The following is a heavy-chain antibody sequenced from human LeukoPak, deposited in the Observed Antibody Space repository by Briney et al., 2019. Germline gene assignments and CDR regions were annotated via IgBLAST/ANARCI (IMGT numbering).Heavy chain of an antibody. CDR1: GFTFNNYA. CDR2: ISSDGTNK. Sequence: GGSLRLSCAASGFTFNNYAIHWVRQAPGKGLEWVAGISSDGTNKYYADSVKGRFTISRDNSKNMLSLQMNNLRAEDTALYYCAKDASAYYVEYTFESWGRGILVTVSS. CDR3: AKDASAYYVEYTFES. V-gene: IGHV3-30*18. J-gene: IGHJ4*02. D-gene: IGHD3-22*01.